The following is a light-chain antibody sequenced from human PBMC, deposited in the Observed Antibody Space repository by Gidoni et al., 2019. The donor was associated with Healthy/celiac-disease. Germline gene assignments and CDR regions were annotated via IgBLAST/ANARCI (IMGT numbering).Light chain of an antibody. CDR1: QSISSY. CDR3: QQSYSTPLT. V-gene: IGKV1-39*01. CDR2: AAY. Sequence: DIQMTQSPSSLSASVGDRVTITCRASQSISSYLNWYQQKPGKAPKLLIDAAYSLKSGGPSRFSGSGSGKDFTVNISSLKTEDFATYYCQQSYSTPLTFGGXTKVEIK. J-gene: IGKJ4*01.